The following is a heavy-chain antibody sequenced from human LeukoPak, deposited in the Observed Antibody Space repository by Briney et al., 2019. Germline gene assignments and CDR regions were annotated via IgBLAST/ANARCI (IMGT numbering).Heavy chain of an antibody. V-gene: IGHV4-59*01. CDR2: IYYSGMT. J-gene: IGHJ4*02. CDR3: ASADYDDYYIDF. Sequence: SSETLSLTCTVSGGSISSYYWSWIRQPPGKGLEWIGYIYYSGMTNYNPSLKSRVTISLDTSKNQFSLKLSSVTAADTAVYYCASADYDDYYIDFWGQGTLVTVSS. CDR1: GGSISSYY. D-gene: IGHD4-17*01.